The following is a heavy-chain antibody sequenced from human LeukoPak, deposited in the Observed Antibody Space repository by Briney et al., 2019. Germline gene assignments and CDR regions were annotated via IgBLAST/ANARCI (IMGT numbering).Heavy chain of an antibody. CDR1: GGSLSGYY. Sequence: PSETLSLTCAVYGGSLSGYYWTWIRQPPGKGLEWIGEINHSGNTNYNPSLKSRVTFSVDTSKNQFSLKLSSVTAADTAVYYCARDRIVGATGEGYYYYGMDVWGQGTTVTVSS. D-gene: IGHD1-26*01. J-gene: IGHJ6*02. CDR3: ARDRIVGATGEGYYYYGMDV. CDR2: INHSGNT. V-gene: IGHV4-34*01.